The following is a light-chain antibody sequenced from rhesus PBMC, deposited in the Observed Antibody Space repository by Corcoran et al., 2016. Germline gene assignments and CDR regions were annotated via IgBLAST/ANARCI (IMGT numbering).Light chain of an antibody. CDR1: QSVSNN. J-gene: IGKJ4*01. V-gene: IGKV3-42*03. CDR3: QQYSNWPLT. Sequence: EIVMTQSPDTLSLSPGERATLSCRAGQSVSNNLAWYQPKPGQAPSLLIYGTSSRAIGIPARFSGSGSGTDFTLTIISLEPEYFAVYYCQQYSNWPLTFGGGTKVEIK. CDR2: GTS.